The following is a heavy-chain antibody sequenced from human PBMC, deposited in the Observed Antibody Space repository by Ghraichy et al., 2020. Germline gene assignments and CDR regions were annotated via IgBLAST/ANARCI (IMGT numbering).Heavy chain of an antibody. J-gene: IGHJ3*02. Sequence: GSLRLSCAASGFTFSNAWMSWVRQAPGKGLEWVGRIQSRTDGGTPEYAAPVKGRFTISRDDSKNTLYLQMNSLGTEDTAVYYCTKLNSGRFDSWGQGTMVTVAS. CDR2: IQSRTDGGTP. CDR3: TKLNSGRFDS. CDR1: GFTFSNAW. V-gene: IGHV3-15*01. D-gene: IGHD3-10*01.